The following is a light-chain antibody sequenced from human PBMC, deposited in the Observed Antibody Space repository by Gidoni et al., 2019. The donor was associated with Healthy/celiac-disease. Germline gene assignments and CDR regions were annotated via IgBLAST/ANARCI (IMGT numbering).Light chain of an antibody. CDR3: QQSYSTLSWT. CDR2: AAS. J-gene: IGKJ1*01. Sequence: IQLTQFPSSLSASVGDRVTITCRASQSISSYLNWYQQKPGKAPKLLIYAASSLQSGVPSRFSGSGSGTDFTLTISSLQPEDFATYYCQQSYSTLSWTFGQGTKVEIK. CDR1: QSISSY. V-gene: IGKV1-39*01.